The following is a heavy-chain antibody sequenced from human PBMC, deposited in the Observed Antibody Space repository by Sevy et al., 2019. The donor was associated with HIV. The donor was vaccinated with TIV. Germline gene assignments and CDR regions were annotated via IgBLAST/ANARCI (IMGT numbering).Heavy chain of an antibody. V-gene: IGHV3-33*01. CDR1: GFAFSTYG. CDR3: ARGQGDDYNYGFDV. D-gene: IGHD1-26*01. Sequence: GGSLRLSCAASGFAFSTYGLYWVRQAPGKGLEWVAVIWFDGSEKYYADSVKGRFTISRDNSKNTLYLQMNSLTAADTAVYYCARGQGDDYNYGFDVRGQGTTVTVSS. CDR2: IWFDGSEK. J-gene: IGHJ6*02.